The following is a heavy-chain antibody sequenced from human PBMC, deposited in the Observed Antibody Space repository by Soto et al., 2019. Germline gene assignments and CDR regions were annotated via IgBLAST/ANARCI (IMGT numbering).Heavy chain of an antibody. Sequence: WSLRLSCAASGFTFSSYAMSWFRQAPGKGLEWVSAISGSGGSTYYADSVKGRFTISRDNSKNTLYLQMNSLRAEDTAVYYCAKDQRARGAFDIWGQGTMVTVSS. D-gene: IGHD3-10*01. CDR3: AKDQRARGAFDI. CDR1: GFTFSSYA. J-gene: IGHJ3*02. CDR2: ISGSGGST. V-gene: IGHV3-23*01.